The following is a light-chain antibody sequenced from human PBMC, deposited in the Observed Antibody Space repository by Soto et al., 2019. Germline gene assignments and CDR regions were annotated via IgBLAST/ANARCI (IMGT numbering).Light chain of an antibody. Sequence: EIVMTQSPATLSVSPGERATLSCRASQSVGSSLAWYQQKPGQAPRLLLYGASTRATGIPARFSGSGSGTEFTLTISSLQSEDFAVYYCQQYNNWPPITIGQGTRLEIK. V-gene: IGKV3-15*01. CDR1: QSVGSS. CDR3: QQYNNWPPIT. CDR2: GAS. J-gene: IGKJ5*01.